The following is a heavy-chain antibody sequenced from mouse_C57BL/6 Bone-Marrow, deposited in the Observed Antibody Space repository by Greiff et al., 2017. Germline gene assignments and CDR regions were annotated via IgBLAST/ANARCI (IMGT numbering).Heavy chain of an antibody. CDR1: GFTFSSYA. V-gene: IGHV5-4*01. CDR3: ARDHYGYDGSY. J-gene: IGHJ2*01. Sequence: EVHLVESGGGLVKPGGSLTLSCAASGFTFSSYALSWVRQTPEKRLEWVATISDGGSYTYYPDNVQGRFTISRDNAKNNLYLQMSHLKSEDTAMYYCARDHYGYDGSYWGQGTTLTVSS. D-gene: IGHD2-2*01. CDR2: ISDGGSYT.